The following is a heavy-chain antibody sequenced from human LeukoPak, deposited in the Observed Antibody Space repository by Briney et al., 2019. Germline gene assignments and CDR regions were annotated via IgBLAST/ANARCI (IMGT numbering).Heavy chain of an antibody. D-gene: IGHD4-17*01. CDR1: GFTFSSHA. CDR3: AKDLHVRSSSTVTTGGVDS. J-gene: IGHJ4*02. CDR2: ISNSAGNA. V-gene: IGHV3-23*01. Sequence: PGGSLRLSCAASGFTFSSHAMSWVRKTPGKGLEWVSVISNSAGNAYYADSVKGRFTISRDNSKNTLYLQMNSLRAEDTAVYYCAKDLHVRSSSTVTTGGVDSWGQGTLVTVSS.